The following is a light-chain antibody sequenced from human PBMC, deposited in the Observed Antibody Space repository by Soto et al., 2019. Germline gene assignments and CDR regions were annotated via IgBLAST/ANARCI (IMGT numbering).Light chain of an antibody. Sequence: QSALPQPASVSGSPGQSITISCTGTSSDIGAYNYVSWYQQHPGKAPKLLIYDVTDRPSGVYNRFSAAKSGNTASLTISGRQAEDEASYYCCSYTGRGTAVVFGGGTQLTVL. CDR3: CSYTGRGTAVV. CDR1: SSDIGAYNY. J-gene: IGLJ2*01. V-gene: IGLV2-14*01. CDR2: DVT.